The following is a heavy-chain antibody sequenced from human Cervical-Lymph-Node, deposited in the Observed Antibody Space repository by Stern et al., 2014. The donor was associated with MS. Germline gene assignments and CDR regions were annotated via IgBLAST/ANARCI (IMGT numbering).Heavy chain of an antibody. CDR1: GGSINSGGHY. D-gene: IGHD4-11*01. CDR2: IYYSGST. V-gene: IGHV4-31*03. CDR3: ARGGPPYSSNWYYFDF. J-gene: IGHJ4*02. Sequence: QLQLQESGPGLVKPSQTLSLTCTVSGGSINSGGHYWSWIRQHPGKGLEWIGYIYYSGSTYYNPSLKSRLTISLDTSKNQFSLYLSSVTAADTAMYFCARGGPPYSSNWYYFDFWGQGALVAVSS.